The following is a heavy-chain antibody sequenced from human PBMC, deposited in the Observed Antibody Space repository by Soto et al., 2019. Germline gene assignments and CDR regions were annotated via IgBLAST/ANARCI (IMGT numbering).Heavy chain of an antibody. V-gene: IGHV3-23*01. CDR2: ISGSGVST. CDR3: AKDRERIATRSIDY. Sequence: PGGSLRLSWAASGFTFSSYAMSWVRRAPGKGLEWVSGISGSGVSTYYADSVKGRFTISRDNSKSTLYLQMNSLRAEDTAVYYCAKDRERIATRSIDYWGQGTLVTVSS. CDR1: GFTFSSYA. J-gene: IGHJ4*02. D-gene: IGHD6-6*01.